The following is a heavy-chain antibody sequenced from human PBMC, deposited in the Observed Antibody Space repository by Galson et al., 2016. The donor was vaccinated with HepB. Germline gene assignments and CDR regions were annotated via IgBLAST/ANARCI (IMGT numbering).Heavy chain of an antibody. D-gene: IGHD6-19*01. V-gene: IGHV1-69*13. CDR3: ARGDVGYDSAWYSFGH. Sequence: SVKVSCKASGGTFSTYTISWVRQAPGQGLEWMGGIIPVVGTAKYAQKFQGRVTITADESWSTAYMELSSLRSEDTAVYFCARGDVGYDSAWYSFGHWGQGTLVTVSS. CDR1: GGTFSTYT. CDR2: IIPVVGTA. J-gene: IGHJ4*02.